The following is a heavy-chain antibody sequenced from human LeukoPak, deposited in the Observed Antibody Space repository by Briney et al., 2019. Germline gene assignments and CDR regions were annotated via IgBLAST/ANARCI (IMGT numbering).Heavy chain of an antibody. Sequence: PSETLSLTCTASGGSISSYYWSWIRQPPGKGLEWIGYIYYSGSTNYNPSLKSRVTISVDTSKNQFSLKLSSVTAADTAVYYCARERIERHSNFYYYYGMDVWGQGTTVTVSS. CDR3: ARERIERHSNFYYYYGMDV. V-gene: IGHV4-59*01. CDR1: GGSISSYY. D-gene: IGHD4-4*01. CDR2: IYYSGST. J-gene: IGHJ6*02.